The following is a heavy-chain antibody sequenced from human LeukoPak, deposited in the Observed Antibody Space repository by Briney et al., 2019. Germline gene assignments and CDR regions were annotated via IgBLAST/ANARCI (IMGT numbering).Heavy chain of an antibody. V-gene: IGHV3-30*02. J-gene: IGHJ4*02. D-gene: IGHD3-3*01. Sequence: GGSLRLSCAASGFTFSSYGMHWVRQAPGKGLEWVAFIRYDGSNKYYADSVKGRFTISRDNSKNTLYLQMNSLRAEDTAVYYCAKGREYRLRFLEFLGYWGQGTLVTVSS. CDR1: GFTFSSYG. CDR2: IRYDGSNK. CDR3: AKGREYRLRFLEFLGY.